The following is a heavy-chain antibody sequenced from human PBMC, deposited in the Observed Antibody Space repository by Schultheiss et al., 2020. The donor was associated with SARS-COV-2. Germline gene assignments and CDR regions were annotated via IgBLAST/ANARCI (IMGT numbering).Heavy chain of an antibody. CDR2: IYYSGST. CDR1: GGSISSSSYY. Sequence: SQTLSLTCTVSGGSISSSSYYWGWIRQPPGKGLEWIGSIYYSGSTYYNPSLKSRVTISVDTSKNQFSLQLNSVTPEDTAVYYCARDRAATIDYWGQGTLVTVSS. V-gene: IGHV4-39*02. J-gene: IGHJ4*02. D-gene: IGHD3-10*01. CDR3: ARDRAATIDY.